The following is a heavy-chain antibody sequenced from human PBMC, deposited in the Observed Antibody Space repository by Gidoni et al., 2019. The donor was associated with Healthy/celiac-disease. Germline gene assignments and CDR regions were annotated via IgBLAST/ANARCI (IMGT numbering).Heavy chain of an antibody. CDR3: ARDSSGSNAFDI. J-gene: IGHJ3*02. Sequence: EVQLVESGGGLVQPGGALTLSCAASGFTVSSNYMSWVRQAPGKGLEWVSVIYSGGSTYYADSVKGRFTISRDNSKNTLYLQMNSLRAEDTAVYYCARDSSGSNAFDIWGQGTMVTVSS. D-gene: IGHD3-22*01. CDR1: GFTVSSNY. V-gene: IGHV3-66*01. CDR2: IYSGGST.